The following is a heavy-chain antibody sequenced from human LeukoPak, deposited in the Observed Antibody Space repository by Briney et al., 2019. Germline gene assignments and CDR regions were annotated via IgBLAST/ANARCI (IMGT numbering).Heavy chain of an antibody. CDR2: IWYDGSNK. D-gene: IGHD4-17*01. J-gene: IGHJ4*02. CDR3: ARASYGDYVLGH. Sequence: GGSLRLSCAASGFTFSSYGMHWVRQAPGNRLEWVAVIWYDGSNKYYADSVKGRFTISRDNSKNTLYLQMNSLRAEDTAVYYCARASYGDYVLGHWGQGTLVTVSS. V-gene: IGHV3-33*01. CDR1: GFTFSSYG.